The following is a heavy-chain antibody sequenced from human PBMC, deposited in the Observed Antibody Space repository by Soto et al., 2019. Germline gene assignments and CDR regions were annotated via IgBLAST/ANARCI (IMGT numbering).Heavy chain of an antibody. CDR2: IYYSGST. D-gene: IGHD6-6*01. CDR3: AGYSSSFMYNWFDP. CDR1: GGSVGSGSYY. J-gene: IGHJ5*02. V-gene: IGHV4-61*01. Sequence: SETLSLTCTVSGGSVGSGSYYWSWIRQPPGKGLEWIGYIYYSGSTNYNPSLKSRVTLSVDTSKNQFSLKLSSVTAADTAVYYCAGYSSSFMYNWFDPWGQGTLVTVSS.